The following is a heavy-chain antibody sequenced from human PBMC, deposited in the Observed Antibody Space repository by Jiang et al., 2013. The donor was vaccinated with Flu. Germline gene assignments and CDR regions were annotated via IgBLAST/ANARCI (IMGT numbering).Heavy chain of an antibody. Sequence: VQLVESGAEVKKPGASVKVSCKASGYTFTGYYMHWVRQAPGQGLEWMGWINPNSGGTNYAQKFQGWVTMTRDTSISTAYMELSRLRSDDTAVYYCARDRRTERGYYYYYGMDVWGQGTTVTVSS. V-gene: IGHV1-2*04. D-gene: IGHD5-24*01. J-gene: IGHJ6*02. CDR2: INPNSGGT. CDR3: ARDRRTERGYYYYYGMDV. CDR1: GYTFTGYY.